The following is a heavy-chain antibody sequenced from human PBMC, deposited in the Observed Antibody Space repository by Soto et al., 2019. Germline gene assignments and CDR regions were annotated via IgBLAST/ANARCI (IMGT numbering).Heavy chain of an antibody. Sequence: GASVKVSCKASGYTFTSYDINWVRQATGQGLEWMGWMNPNSGNTNYAQNLQGRVTMTTDTSTTTAYMELRSLRSDDTAVFYCARPMTTVTQRDAFDVWGQGTMVTVSS. CDR2: MNPNSGNT. CDR1: GYTFTSYD. D-gene: IGHD4-17*01. V-gene: IGHV1-18*01. CDR3: ARPMTTVTQRDAFDV. J-gene: IGHJ3*01.